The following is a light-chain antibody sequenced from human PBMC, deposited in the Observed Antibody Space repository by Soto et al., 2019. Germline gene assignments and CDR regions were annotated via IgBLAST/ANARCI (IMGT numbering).Light chain of an antibody. Sequence: IHMTQSPSTLSASVLDRATITCLASQSIMYWLAWFQQKAGKAPRLLIYEASRLESGVPSRISGSGSGTEFTLTISSLQPDDFATYYCQQYTSYPWTFGQGTKVDIK. CDR3: QQYTSYPWT. CDR1: QSIMYW. CDR2: EAS. J-gene: IGKJ1*01. V-gene: IGKV1-5*03.